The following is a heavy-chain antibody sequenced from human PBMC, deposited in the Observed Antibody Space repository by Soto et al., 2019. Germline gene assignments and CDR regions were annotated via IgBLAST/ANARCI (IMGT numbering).Heavy chain of an antibody. V-gene: IGHV3-53*01. CDR1: GFTVSSNY. D-gene: IGHD6-13*01. CDR3: ARDFVVVAAAGRGSYYYYGMDV. Sequence: EVQLVESGGGLIQPGGSLRLSCAASGFTVSSNYMSWVRQAPGKGLEWVSVIYSGGSTYYADSVKGRFTISRDNSKNTLYLQMNNLRAEDTAVYYCARDFVVVAAAGRGSYYYYGMDVWGQGTTVTVSS. J-gene: IGHJ6*02. CDR2: IYSGGST.